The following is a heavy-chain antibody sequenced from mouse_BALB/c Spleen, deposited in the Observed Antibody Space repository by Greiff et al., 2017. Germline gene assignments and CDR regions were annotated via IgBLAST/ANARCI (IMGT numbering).Heavy chain of an antibody. CDR1: GYTFSSYW. J-gene: IGHJ1*01. D-gene: IGHD2-1*01. V-gene: IGHV1-9*01. Sequence: QVQLKQSGAELMKPGASVKISCKATGYTFSSYWIEWVKQRPGHGLEWIGEILPGSGSTNYNEKFKGKATFTADTSSNTAYMQLSSLTSEDSAVYYCARATMGPYWYFDVWGAGTTVTVSS. CDR3: ARATMGPYWYFDV. CDR2: ILPGSGST.